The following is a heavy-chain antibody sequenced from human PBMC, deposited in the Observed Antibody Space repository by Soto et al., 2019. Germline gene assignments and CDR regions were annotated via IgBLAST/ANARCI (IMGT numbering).Heavy chain of an antibody. Sequence: QVQLVQSGAEVKKPGSSVKVSCKASGGTFSSYAISWVRQAPGQGLEWMGGIIPIFGTANYAQKFQGRVTISADESKSTAYMDLRSLRSEDTAGYYCARIYCSGGSCYRNWFDSWGQGNLVTLSS. CDR2: IIPIFGTA. J-gene: IGHJ5*01. D-gene: IGHD2-15*01. CDR1: GGTFSSYA. V-gene: IGHV1-69*01. CDR3: ARIYCSGGSCYRNWFDS.